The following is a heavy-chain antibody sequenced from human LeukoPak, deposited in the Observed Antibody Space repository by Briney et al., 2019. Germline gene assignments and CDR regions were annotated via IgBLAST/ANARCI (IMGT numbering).Heavy chain of an antibody. J-gene: IGHJ5*02. Sequence: GASVKVSCKASGYTFTGYYMHWVRQAPGQGLEWMGWINPNSGGTNYAQKFQGRVTMTRDTSISTAYMELSRLRSDDTAVYYCARWVEGAISDNWFDPWGQGTLVTVSS. V-gene: IGHV1-2*02. CDR2: INPNSGGT. CDR3: ARWVEGAISDNWFDP. D-gene: IGHD1-26*01. CDR1: GYTFTGYY.